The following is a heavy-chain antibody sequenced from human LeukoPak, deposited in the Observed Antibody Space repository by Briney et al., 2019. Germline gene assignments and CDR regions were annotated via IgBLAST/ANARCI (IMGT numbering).Heavy chain of an antibody. D-gene: IGHD3-10*01. V-gene: IGHV1-24*01. CDR1: GYTLTELS. CDR3: ATDPYGSGSYPADY. CDR2: FDPEDGET. Sequence: ASVKVSCKVSGYTLTELSMHWVRQAPGKGLEWMGGFDPEDGETIYAQKFQGRVTMTEDTSTDTAYMELSSLRSEDTAVYYCATDPYGSGSYPADYWGQGTLVTVSS. J-gene: IGHJ4*02.